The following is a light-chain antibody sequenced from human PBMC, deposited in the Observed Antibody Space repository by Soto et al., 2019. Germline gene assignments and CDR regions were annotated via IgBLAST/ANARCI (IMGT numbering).Light chain of an antibody. Sequence: ILLTQSPSSLSASMGDRVTITCRASQGIDTSLTWYQQKPGKAPKLLIYAPSNFQSGVPSRFSGSGSGTDFTLTISCLQSEDFATYYCQQYDNLPITFGQGTRLEIK. CDR2: APS. CDR1: QGIDTS. V-gene: IGKV1-8*01. J-gene: IGKJ5*01. CDR3: QQYDNLPIT.